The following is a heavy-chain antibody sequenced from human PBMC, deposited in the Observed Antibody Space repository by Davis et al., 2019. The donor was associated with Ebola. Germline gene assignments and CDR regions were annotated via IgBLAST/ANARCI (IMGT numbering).Heavy chain of an antibody. D-gene: IGHD6-6*01. CDR2: IYYSGST. Sequence: GSLRLSCTVSGGSISSYYWSWIRQPPGKGLEWIGYIYYSGSTNYNPSLKSRVTISVDTSKNQFSLKLSSVTAADTAVYYCARWNFYSSSLDYWGQGTLVTVSS. V-gene: IGHV4-59*01. CDR1: GGSISSYY. J-gene: IGHJ4*02. CDR3: ARWNFYSSSLDY.